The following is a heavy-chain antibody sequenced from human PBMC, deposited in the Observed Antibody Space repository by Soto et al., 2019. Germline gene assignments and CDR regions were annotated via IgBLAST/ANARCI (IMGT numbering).Heavy chain of an antibody. Sequence: GGSLRLSCATSGFDFSNTWIHWARQVPGQGLVWVSRINSDGSSIIYADSVKGRFTLSRDNAKNTVHLQMSSLRVEDTAVYYCAKDWYHTIDSWGQGIPVTVSS. CDR1: GFDFSNTW. J-gene: IGHJ4*02. CDR2: INSDGSSI. V-gene: IGHV3-74*01. D-gene: IGHD1-20*01. CDR3: AKDWYHTIDS.